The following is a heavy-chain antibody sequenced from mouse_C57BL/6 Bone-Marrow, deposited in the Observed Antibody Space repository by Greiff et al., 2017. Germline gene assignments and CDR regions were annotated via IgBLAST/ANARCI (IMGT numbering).Heavy chain of an antibody. CDR2: ISGGGGNT. Sequence: DVQLQESGGGLVKPGGSLKLSCAASGFTFSSYTMSWVRQTPEKRLEWVATISGGGGNTYYPDSVKGRFTISRDNAKNTLYLQMSSLRSEDTALYYCARHTGYGSSYWYFDVWGTGTTVTVSS. CDR1: GFTFSSYT. V-gene: IGHV5-9*01. D-gene: IGHD1-1*01. CDR3: ARHTGYGSSYWYFDV. J-gene: IGHJ1*03.